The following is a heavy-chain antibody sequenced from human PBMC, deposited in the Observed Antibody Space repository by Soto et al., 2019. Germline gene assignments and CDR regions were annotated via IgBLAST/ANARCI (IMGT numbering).Heavy chain of an antibody. J-gene: IGHJ3*02. CDR2: IYYSGST. D-gene: IGHD3-22*01. V-gene: IGHV4-31*03. CDR3: AKYYYDSSGYFDAFDI. Sequence: SETLSLTCTVSGGSISSGGYYWSWIRQHPGKGLEWIGYIYYSGSTYYNPSLKSRVTISVDTSKNQFSLKLSSVTAADTAVHYCAKYYYDSSGYFDAFDIWGQGTMVTVSS. CDR1: GGSISSGGYY.